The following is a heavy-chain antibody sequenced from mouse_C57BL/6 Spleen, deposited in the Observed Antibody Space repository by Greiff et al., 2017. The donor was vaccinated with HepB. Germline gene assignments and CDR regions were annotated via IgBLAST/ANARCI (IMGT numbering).Heavy chain of an antibody. CDR2: INPSNGGT. V-gene: IGHV1-53*01. Sequence: VQLQQSGTELVKPGASVKLSCKASGYTFTSYWMHWVKQRPGQGLEWIGNINPSNGGTKYNEKFKSKATLTVDKSSSTAYMQLSSLTSEDSAVYYCARSTTVVATNWYFDVWGTGTTVTVSS. J-gene: IGHJ1*03. CDR1: GYTFTSYW. D-gene: IGHD1-1*01. CDR3: ARSTTVVATNWYFDV.